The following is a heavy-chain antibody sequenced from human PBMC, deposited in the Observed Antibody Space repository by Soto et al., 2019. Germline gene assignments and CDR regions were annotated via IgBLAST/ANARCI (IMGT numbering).Heavy chain of an antibody. CDR1: GGSISSGGYS. J-gene: IGHJ4*02. V-gene: IGHV4-30-2*01. D-gene: IGHD5-12*01. Sequence: PSETLSLTCAVSGGSISSGGYSWSWIRQPPGKGLEWTGYIYHSGSTYYNPSLKSRVTISVDRSKNQFSLKLSSVTAADTAVYYCARRRDGYNFVDYWGQGTLVTVSS. CDR2: IYHSGST. CDR3: ARRRDGYNFVDY.